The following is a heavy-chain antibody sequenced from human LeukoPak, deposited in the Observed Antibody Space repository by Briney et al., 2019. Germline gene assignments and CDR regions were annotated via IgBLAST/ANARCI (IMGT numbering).Heavy chain of an antibody. CDR2: ICANDGNT. D-gene: IGHD2-15*01. CDR1: GLTFRNYA. J-gene: IGHJ4*02. Sequence: GGSLRLSCAASGLTFRNYAMSWVRQAPGKGLEWVSVICANDGNTYYADAVKGRFTISRDNSKDTLYLQMDSLRAEDTAVYYCAKGSGSSCYSPCDYWGQGVPVIVSS. CDR3: AKGSGSSCYSPCDY. V-gene: IGHV3-23*01.